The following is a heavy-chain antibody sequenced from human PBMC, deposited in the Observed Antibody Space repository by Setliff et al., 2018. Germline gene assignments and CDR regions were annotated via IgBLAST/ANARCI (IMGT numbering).Heavy chain of an antibody. D-gene: IGHD3-3*01. CDR1: GYSISSGYY. Sequence: PSETLSLTCAVSGYSISSGYYWGWIRQPPGKGLEWLGSVRHRGGTYYNPSLKSRVTISLDTSENQFSLKLSSVTAADPAVYYCARAGPTVTFFRVLVISWWDPWGQGSLVTVSS. CDR3: ARAGPTVTFFRVLVISWWDP. V-gene: IGHV4-38-2*01. CDR2: VRHRGGT. J-gene: IGHJ5*02.